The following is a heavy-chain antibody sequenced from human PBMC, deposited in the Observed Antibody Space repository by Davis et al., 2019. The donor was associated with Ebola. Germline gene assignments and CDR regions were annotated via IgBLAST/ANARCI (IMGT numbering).Heavy chain of an antibody. CDR3: AKDRTHIVVVIAIPGPFDY. CDR2: ISGSGGST. Sequence: PGGSLRLSCAASGFTFSSYAMSWVRQAPGKGLERVSAISGSGGSTYYADSVKGRFTISRDNSKNTLYLQMNSLRAEDTAVYYCAKDRTHIVVVIAIPGPFDYWGQGTLVTVSS. D-gene: IGHD2-21*01. CDR1: GFTFSSYA. J-gene: IGHJ4*02. V-gene: IGHV3-23*01.